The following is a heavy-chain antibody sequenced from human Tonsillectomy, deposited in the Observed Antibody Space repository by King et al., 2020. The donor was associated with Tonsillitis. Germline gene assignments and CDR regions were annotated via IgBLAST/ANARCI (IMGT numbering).Heavy chain of an antibody. CDR2: IYYSGST. CDR3: ARRGQGSGDAFNI. Sequence: VQLQESGPGLVKPSETLSLTCSVSGGSISTYYWSWIRQPPGKGLEWIGYIYYSGSTNYNPSLKSRVTISVDTSKNQFSLKLSSVTAADTAVYYCARRGQGSGDAFNIWGQGTMVTVSS. CDR1: GGSISTYY. V-gene: IGHV4-59*08. J-gene: IGHJ3*02. D-gene: IGHD3-3*01.